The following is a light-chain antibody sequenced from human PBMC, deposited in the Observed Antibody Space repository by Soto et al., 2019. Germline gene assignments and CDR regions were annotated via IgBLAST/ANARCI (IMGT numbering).Light chain of an antibody. J-gene: IGKJ1*01. V-gene: IGKV3-15*01. CDR2: DAS. Sequence: EIVMTQSPASLSVSPGERVTLSCRAGQGVSSSYLAWYQQKPGQAPRLLIYDASTRATGIPARYSGSGSGTECNFTISSLQSEDFAVYFCQQYNKWPRTFGQGTKVDIK. CDR3: QQYNKWPRT. CDR1: QGVSSSY.